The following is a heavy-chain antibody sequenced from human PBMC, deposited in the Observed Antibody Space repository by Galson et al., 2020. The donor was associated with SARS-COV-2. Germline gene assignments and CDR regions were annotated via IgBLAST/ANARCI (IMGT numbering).Heavy chain of an antibody. J-gene: IGHJ6*02. CDR3: ARGILGAAAGTLVYYYYYDMDV. V-gene: IGHV1-8*01. CDR1: GYTFTSYD. CDR2: MNPNSGNP. D-gene: IGHD6-13*01. Sequence: GESLKISCKASGYTFTSYDINWVRQATGQGLEWMGWMNPNSGNPGYAQKFQGRVTMTRNTSISTAYMELSSLRSEDTAVYYCARGILGAAAGTLVYYYYYDMDVWGQGTTVTVSS.